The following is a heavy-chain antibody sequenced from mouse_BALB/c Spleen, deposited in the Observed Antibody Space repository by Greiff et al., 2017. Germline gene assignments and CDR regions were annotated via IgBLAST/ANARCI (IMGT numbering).Heavy chain of an antibody. CDR3: ARDRQYYFDY. V-gene: IGHV3-6*02. CDR2: ISYDGSN. Sequence: EVQLQESGPGLVKPSQSLSLTCSVTGYSITSGYYWNWIRQFPGNKLEWMGYISYDGSNNYNPSLKNRISITRDTSKNQFFLMLNSVTTEDTATYYCARDRQYYFDYWGQGTTLTVSS. D-gene: IGHD6-1*01. J-gene: IGHJ2*01. CDR1: GYSITSGYY.